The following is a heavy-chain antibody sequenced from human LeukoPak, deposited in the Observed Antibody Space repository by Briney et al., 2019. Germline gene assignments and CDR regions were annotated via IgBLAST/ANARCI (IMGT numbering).Heavy chain of an antibody. Sequence: SETLSLTCTVSGGSISSYYWSWIRQPPGKGLEWIGYIYYSGSTNYNPSLKSRVTISVDTSNNQFSLKLSSVTAADTAVYYCARSDYYDSSGYSRYWGQGTLVTVSS. J-gene: IGHJ4*02. V-gene: IGHV4-59*01. D-gene: IGHD3-22*01. CDR3: ARSDYYDSSGYSRY. CDR2: IYYSGST. CDR1: GGSISSYY.